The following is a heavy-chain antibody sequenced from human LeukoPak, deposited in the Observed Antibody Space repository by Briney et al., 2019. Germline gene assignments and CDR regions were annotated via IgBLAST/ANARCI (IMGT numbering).Heavy chain of an antibody. V-gene: IGHV3-66*01. CDR3: ASLTAV. J-gene: IGHJ4*02. Sequence: GGSLRLSCVASGFTVSSNYMSWVRQAPGKGLEWVSVIHSDGSPYYADSVKGRFTISRDNSKSTLYLQMNSLRAEDTAVYYCASLTAVWGQGTLVTVSS. CDR1: GFTVSSNY. D-gene: IGHD6-25*01. CDR2: IHSDGSP.